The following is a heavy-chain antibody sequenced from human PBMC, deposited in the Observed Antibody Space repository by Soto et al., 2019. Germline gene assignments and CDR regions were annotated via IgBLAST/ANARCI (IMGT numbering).Heavy chain of an antibody. J-gene: IGHJ5*02. Sequence: QVQLVQSGAEVKKPGASVKVSCKASGYMFSTYDINWVRQAPGQGLEWMGWLNPNSGNTGYAQKFQGRVTTTRNTSINTAYMELSSLGSDDTAVYYCARDHRYNWNDEGWFDPWGQGTLVTVSS. CDR2: LNPNSGNT. CDR1: GYMFSTYD. D-gene: IGHD1-20*01. CDR3: ARDHRYNWNDEGWFDP. V-gene: IGHV1-8*01.